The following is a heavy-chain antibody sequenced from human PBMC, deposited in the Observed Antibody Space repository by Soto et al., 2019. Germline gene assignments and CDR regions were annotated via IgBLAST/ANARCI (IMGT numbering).Heavy chain of an antibody. V-gene: IGHV4-38-2*02. Sequence: PSETLSLTCTVSVDSISSGSYWGWIRQPPGEGPEWIASIYHGGTTFYNPSLKSRVSISVDTSKNQFSLSLTSVTAADTATYYCARVNVMVVAGSTFDYWGPGTLVTVSS. CDR2: IYHGGTT. J-gene: IGHJ4*03. CDR1: VDSISSGSY. CDR3: ARVNVMVVAGSTFDY. D-gene: IGHD6-19*01.